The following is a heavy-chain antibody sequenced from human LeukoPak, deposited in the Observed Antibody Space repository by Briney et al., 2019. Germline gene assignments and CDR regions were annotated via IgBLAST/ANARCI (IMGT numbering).Heavy chain of an antibody. V-gene: IGHV3-33*01. CDR3: ARDQINLSDYVWGSYHTFDY. Sequence: GGSLRLSCAASGFTFSSYGMHWVRQAPGKGLEWVAVIWYDGSNKYYADSVKGRFTISRDNSKNTLYLQMNSLRAEDTAVYYCARDQINLSDYVWGSYHTFDYWGQGTLVTVSS. D-gene: IGHD3-16*02. J-gene: IGHJ4*02. CDR2: IWYDGSNK. CDR1: GFTFSSYG.